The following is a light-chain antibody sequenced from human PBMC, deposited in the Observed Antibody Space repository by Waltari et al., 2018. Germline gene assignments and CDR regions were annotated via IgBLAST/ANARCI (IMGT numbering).Light chain of an antibody. CDR3: SSYTSSSTYV. Sequence: HSVLTQPASVSGSPGQSITISCTGTSSDAGGSNYVPWYQHYPGKAPKLIISDVSKWPSGVSHRFSGSKSGDTASLTISGLQAEDEADYYCSSYTSSSTYVFGTGTKVTVL. CDR1: SSDAGGSNY. CDR2: DVS. J-gene: IGLJ1*01. V-gene: IGLV2-14*03.